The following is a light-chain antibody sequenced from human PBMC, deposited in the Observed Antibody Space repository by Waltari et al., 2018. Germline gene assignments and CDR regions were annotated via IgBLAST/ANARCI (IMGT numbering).Light chain of an antibody. V-gene: IGKV4-1*01. CDR1: RNILYSSNNKNH. CDR3: QQYYTTPPYT. Sequence: DIVMTQSPDSLTASLGERATINCKSSRNILYSSNNKNHLAWYQQKPGQPPKLLIYWASTRESGVPDRFSGSGSGTDFTLTISSLQPEEVAVYYCQQYYTTPPYTFGQGTKLEIK. J-gene: IGKJ2*01. CDR2: WAS.